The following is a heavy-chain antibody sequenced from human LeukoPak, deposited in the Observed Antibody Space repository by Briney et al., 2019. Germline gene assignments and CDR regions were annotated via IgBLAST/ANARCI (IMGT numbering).Heavy chain of an antibody. Sequence: PGGSLRLSCAASGFTFSSYDMSWVRQAPGKGLAWVSAISVSGGTTYHADSVKGRFTISRDNSKNTLYLQMNSLRAEDTAVYYCAKEVSRSCLRRPLYWGQGTLVTVSS. CDR1: GFTFSSYD. CDR2: ISVSGGTT. CDR3: AKEVSRSCLRRPLY. D-gene: IGHD6-6*01. J-gene: IGHJ4*02. V-gene: IGHV3-23*01.